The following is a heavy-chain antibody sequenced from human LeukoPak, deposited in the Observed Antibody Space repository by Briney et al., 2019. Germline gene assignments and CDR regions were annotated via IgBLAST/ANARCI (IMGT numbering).Heavy chain of an antibody. CDR3: ARGPDAYTINY. J-gene: IGHJ4*02. V-gene: IGHV3-30-3*01. CDR1: GFTFSSYA. D-gene: IGHD3-16*01. CDR2: ISYDGSNK. Sequence: PGGSLRLSCAASGFTFSSYAMHWVRQAPGKGLEWVAVISYDGSNKYYADSVKGRFTISRDNSKNTLYLQMNSLRAEDTAVYYCARGPDAYTINYWGQGTLVTVSS.